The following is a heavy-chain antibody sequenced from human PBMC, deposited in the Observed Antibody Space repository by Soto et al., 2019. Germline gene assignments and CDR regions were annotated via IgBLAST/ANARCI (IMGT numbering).Heavy chain of an antibody. CDR2: ISGSGGST. CDR3: AKWPLRTMVRGADYYYYYMEV. J-gene: IGHJ6*03. Sequence: PGGSLRLSCAASGFTFSSYAMSWVRQAPGKGLEWVSAISGSGGSTYYADSVKGRFTISRDNSKNTLYLQMNSLRAEDTAVYYCAKWPLRTMVRGADYYYYYMEVWGKGTTVTVSS. D-gene: IGHD3-10*01. V-gene: IGHV3-23*01. CDR1: GFTFSSYA.